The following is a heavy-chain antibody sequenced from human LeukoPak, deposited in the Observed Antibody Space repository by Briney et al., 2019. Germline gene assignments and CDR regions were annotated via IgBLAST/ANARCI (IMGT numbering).Heavy chain of an antibody. Sequence: GGSLRLSCVASGFTFSNYWMSWVRQAPGKGLECVANIKEDGSEKYYVDSVKGRFTISRDNAKNSLYLQMDSLRAEDTAVYYCARQGDDYWGHGTLVTVSS. D-gene: IGHD3-16*01. CDR3: ARQGDDY. J-gene: IGHJ4*01. CDR1: GFTFSNYW. V-gene: IGHV3-7*01. CDR2: IKEDGSEK.